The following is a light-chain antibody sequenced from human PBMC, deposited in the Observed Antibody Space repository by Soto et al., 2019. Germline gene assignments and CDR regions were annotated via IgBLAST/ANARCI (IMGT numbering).Light chain of an antibody. V-gene: IGKV3-20*01. CDR3: HQYGSSPFT. J-gene: IGKJ3*01. Sequence: EIVLTQSPGTLSLSPGERATLSCRASQSVSSSYLAWYQQKPGHAPRLLIYGAASRATGIPDMFSGSGSGTDFTLTISRLEPEDFAVYYCHQYGSSPFTFGPGTKVDIK. CDR2: GAA. CDR1: QSVSSSY.